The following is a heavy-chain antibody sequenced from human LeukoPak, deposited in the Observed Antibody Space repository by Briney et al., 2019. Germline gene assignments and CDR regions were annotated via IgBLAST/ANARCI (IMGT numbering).Heavy chain of an antibody. V-gene: IGHV1-24*01. D-gene: IGHD2-2*01. CDR3: ATAPLVVPAPYYYYYMDV. J-gene: IGHJ6*03. CDR1: GYTLTELS. Sequence: ASVKVSCKVSGYTLTELSMHWVRQAPGKGLEWMGGFDPEDGETIYAQKFQGRVTMTEDTSTDTAYMELSSLRSEDTAVYYRATAPLVVPAPYYYYYMDVWGKGTTVTVSS. CDR2: FDPEDGET.